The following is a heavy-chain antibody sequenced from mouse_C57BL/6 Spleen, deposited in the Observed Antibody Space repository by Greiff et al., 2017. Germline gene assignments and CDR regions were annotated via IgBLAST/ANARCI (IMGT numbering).Heavy chain of an antibody. J-gene: IGHJ1*03. D-gene: IGHD2-2*01. V-gene: IGHV10-3*01. CDR1: GFTFNTYA. Sequence: EVQVVESGGGLVQPKGSLKLSCAASGFTFNTYAMHWVRQAPGKGLEWVARIRSKSSNYATYYADSVKDRFTISRDDSQSMLYLLMNHLKTEDKAVDYCVRGGYDYGYFDVWGTGTTVTVSS. CDR2: IRSKSSNYAT. CDR3: VRGGYDYGYFDV.